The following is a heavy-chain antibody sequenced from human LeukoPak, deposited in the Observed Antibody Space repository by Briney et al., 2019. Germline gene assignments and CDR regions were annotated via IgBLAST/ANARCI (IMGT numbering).Heavy chain of an antibody. CDR2: IIPIFGTA. Sequence: ASVTVSCKASGGTFSSYAISWVRQAPGQGLEWMGGIIPIFGTANHAQKFQGRVTITADESTSTAYMELSSLRSEDTAVYYCATPIPAAMGYYYYGMDVWGQGTTVTVSS. J-gene: IGHJ6*02. CDR3: ATPIPAAMGYYYYGMDV. D-gene: IGHD2-2*01. CDR1: GGTFSSYA. V-gene: IGHV1-69*13.